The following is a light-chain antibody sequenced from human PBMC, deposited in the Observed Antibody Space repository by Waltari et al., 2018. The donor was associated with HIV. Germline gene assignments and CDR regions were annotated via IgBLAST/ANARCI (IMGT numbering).Light chain of an antibody. J-gene: IGKJ1*01. V-gene: IGKV4-1*01. Sequence: DIVMTQSPDSLGVSLCERATINCKSSQSVLHNSNNKNYIAWYQQKPGQPPKLLLYWAATRESGVPDRFSGSGSGTDFTLTISSLQAEDVSVYYCQQYYTTPPTFGQGTKVEI. CDR1: QSVLHNSNNKNY. CDR2: WAA. CDR3: QQYYTTPPT.